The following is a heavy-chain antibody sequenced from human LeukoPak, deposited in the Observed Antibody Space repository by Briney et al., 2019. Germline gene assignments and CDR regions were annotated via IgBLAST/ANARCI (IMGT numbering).Heavy chain of an antibody. CDR3: ARSGFGGNVNFDY. CDR1: GYTFTSYD. Sequence: ASLKVSCKASGYTFTSYDINWVRQAAGQGLEWMGWINPNSGDTGYAQRFQGRVTMTRDTSISTAYMEVSSLTSEDTAVYYCARSGFGGNVNFDYWGQGTLVTVSS. D-gene: IGHD3-3*01. V-gene: IGHV1-8*01. CDR2: INPNSGDT. J-gene: IGHJ4*02.